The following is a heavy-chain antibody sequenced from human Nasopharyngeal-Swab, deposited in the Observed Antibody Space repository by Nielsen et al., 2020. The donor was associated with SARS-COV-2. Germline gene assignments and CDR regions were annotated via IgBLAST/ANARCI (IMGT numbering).Heavy chain of an antibody. CDR2: ISSSSTYM. Sequence: GESLKISCAASGFTFSTYNMNWVRQAPGKGLEWVSSISSSSTYMYYADSVKGRFTISRDSAQSSLFLQMNSLRAEDTAVYYCARDGLDYDFWSAYFMDVWGRGTTVTVSS. V-gene: IGHV3-21*01. D-gene: IGHD3-3*01. CDR3: ARDGLDYDFWSAYFMDV. CDR1: GFTFSTYN. J-gene: IGHJ6*02.